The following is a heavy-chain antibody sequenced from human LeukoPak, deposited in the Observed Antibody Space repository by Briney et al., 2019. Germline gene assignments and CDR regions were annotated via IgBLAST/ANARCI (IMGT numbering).Heavy chain of an antibody. CDR2: IYYSGST. J-gene: IGHJ4*02. CDR1: GFTFSSYS. Sequence: PGGSLRLSCAVSGFTFSSYSLNWVRQAPGKGLEWIGSIYYSGSTYYNPSLKSRVTISVDTSKNQFSLKLSSVTAADTAVYYCATCPDTAMLQYYFDYWGQGTLVTVSS. D-gene: IGHD5-18*01. CDR3: ATCPDTAMLQYYFDY. V-gene: IGHV4-39*07.